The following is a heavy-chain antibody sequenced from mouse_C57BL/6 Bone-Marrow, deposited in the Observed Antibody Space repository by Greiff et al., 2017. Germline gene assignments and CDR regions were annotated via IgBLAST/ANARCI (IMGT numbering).Heavy chain of an antibody. CDR1: GYTFTSYW. CDR2: INPSSGYT. Sequence: QVQLQQSGAELAKPGASVKMSCKASGYTFTSYWMHWVKQRPGQGLEWIGYINPSSGYTKYNQKFKDKATLTADKSSSTAYMQLSSLTYEDTAVYYCARDYYGSSYAMDYGGQGTSVTVSS. D-gene: IGHD1-1*01. V-gene: IGHV1-7*01. J-gene: IGHJ4*01. CDR3: ARDYYGSSYAMDY.